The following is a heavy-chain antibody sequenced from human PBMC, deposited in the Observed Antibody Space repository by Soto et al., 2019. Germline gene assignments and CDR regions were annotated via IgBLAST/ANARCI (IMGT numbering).Heavy chain of an antibody. V-gene: IGHV5-10-1*01. D-gene: IGHD3-22*01. Sequence: PGASLKISCQASGYSFTTYWISWVRQMPGKGLECMGRIDPTDSYTDYGPSFEGHVTMSVDRSINTAYLEWSSLKASDSAMYYCARLTLAHDSSGYHIFDYWGQGTLVTVSS. CDR3: ARLTLAHDSSGYHIFDY. J-gene: IGHJ4*02. CDR1: GYSFTTYW. CDR2: IDPTDSYT.